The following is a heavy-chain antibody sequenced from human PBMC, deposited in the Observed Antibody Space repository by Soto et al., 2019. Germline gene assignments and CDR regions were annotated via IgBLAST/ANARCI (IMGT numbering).Heavy chain of an antibody. CDR2: ISWNSGSI. V-gene: IGHV3-9*01. CDR3: AKDARSHYYYMDV. CDR1: GFTFDDYA. Sequence: EVQLVESGGGLVQPGRSLRLSCAASGFTFDDYAMHWVRQAPGKGLEWVSGISWNSGSIGYADSVKGLFTISRDNAKNSLYLQMNSLRAEDTALYYCAKDARSHYYYMDVWGKGTTVTVSS. J-gene: IGHJ6*03.